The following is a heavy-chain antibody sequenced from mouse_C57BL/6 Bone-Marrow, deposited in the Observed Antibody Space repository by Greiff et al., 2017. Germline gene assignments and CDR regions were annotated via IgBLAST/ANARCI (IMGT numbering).Heavy chain of an antibody. V-gene: IGHV1-64*01. CDR3: ARYPYGNYPYYAMDY. CDR1: GYTFTSYW. Sequence: VQLQQPGAELVKPGASVKLSCKASGYTFTSYWMHWVKQRPGQGLEWIGMIHPNSGSTNYNEKFKSKATLTVDKSSSTAYMQLSSLTSEDSAVYYCARYPYGNYPYYAMDYWDQGTSVTVSS. D-gene: IGHD2-1*01. J-gene: IGHJ4*01. CDR2: IHPNSGST.